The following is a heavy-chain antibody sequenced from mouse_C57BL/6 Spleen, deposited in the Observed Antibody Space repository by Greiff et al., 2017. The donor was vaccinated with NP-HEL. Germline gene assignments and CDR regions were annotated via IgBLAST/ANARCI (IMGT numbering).Heavy chain of an antibody. J-gene: IGHJ1*03. CDR3: ARGTGWYFDV. D-gene: IGHD4-1*01. V-gene: IGHV1-42*01. CDR1: GYSFTGYY. Sequence: VQLKESGPELVKPGASVKISCKASGYSFTGYYMNWVKQSPEKSLEWIGEINPSTGGTTYNQKFKAKATLTVDKSSSTAYMQLKSLTSEDSAVYYCARGTGWYFDVWGTGTTVTVSS. CDR2: INPSTGGT.